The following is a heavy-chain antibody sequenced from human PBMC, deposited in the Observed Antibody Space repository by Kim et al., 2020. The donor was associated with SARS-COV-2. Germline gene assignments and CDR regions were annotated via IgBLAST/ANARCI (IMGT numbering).Heavy chain of an antibody. CDR2: IKQDGSEK. CDR3: ARVWGYSSSWVEIGVIRYYGMDV. D-gene: IGHD6-13*01. Sequence: GGSLRLSCAASGFTFSSYWMSWVRQAPGKGLEWVANIKQDGSEKYYVDSVKGRFTISRDNAKNSLYLQMNSLRAEDTAVYYCARVWGYSSSWVEIGVIRYYGMDVWGQGTTVTVSS. CDR1: GFTFSSYW. V-gene: IGHV3-7*01. J-gene: IGHJ6*02.